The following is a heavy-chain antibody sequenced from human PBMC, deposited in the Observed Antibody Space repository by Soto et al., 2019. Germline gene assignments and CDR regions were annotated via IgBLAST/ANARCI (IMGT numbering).Heavy chain of an antibody. J-gene: IGHJ5*02. Sequence: PSETLSLTGTVSCGSISSYYWSWIRQPPGNGLYCIGYIYYSVITNXXPSLKSLXXISVDTSNNPXSLNLXSFTAANTALYYCARRPPTRNCFDPWGQGTLVTVSS. CDR1: CGSISSYY. CDR2: IYYSVIT. V-gene: IGHV4-59*08. CDR3: ARRPPTRNCFDP.